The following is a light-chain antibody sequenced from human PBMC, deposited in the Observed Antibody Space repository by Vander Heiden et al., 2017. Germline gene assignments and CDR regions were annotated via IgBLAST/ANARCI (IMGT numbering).Light chain of an antibody. Sequence: EIVKTQSPATLSVSPGERATLSCRASQSVSSSLAWYQQKPGQPPRLLIYGASTRATGIPARFTGSGSGTEFTLTISSLQSEDFAVYYCQQYNNWLPYTFGQGTKLEIK. CDR2: GAS. V-gene: IGKV3-15*01. CDR3: QQYNNWLPYT. J-gene: IGKJ2*01. CDR1: QSVSSS.